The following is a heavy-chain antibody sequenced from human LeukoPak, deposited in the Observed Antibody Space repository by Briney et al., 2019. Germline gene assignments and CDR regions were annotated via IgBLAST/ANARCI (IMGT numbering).Heavy chain of an antibody. CDR3: AKHPRITMVRGVIFPDY. Sequence: GGSLRLSCAASGFTFSSYAMSWVRQAPGKGLGWVSAISGSGGSTYYADSVKGRFTISRDNSKNTLYLQMNSLRAEDTAVYYCAKHPRITMVRGVIFPDYWGQGTLVTVSS. D-gene: IGHD3-10*01. V-gene: IGHV3-23*01. CDR2: ISGSGGST. CDR1: GFTFSSYA. J-gene: IGHJ4*02.